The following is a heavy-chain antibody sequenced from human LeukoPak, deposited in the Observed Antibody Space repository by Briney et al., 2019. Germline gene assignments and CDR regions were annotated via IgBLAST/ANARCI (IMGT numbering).Heavy chain of an antibody. CDR1: GFTVSSNY. J-gene: IGHJ4*02. D-gene: IGHD3-10*01. CDR3: ARDPVRGVIPY. V-gene: IGHV3-66*02. Sequence: GGSLRLSCAASGFTVSSNYMSWVRQAPGKGLEWVSVIYSGGSTYYADSVKGRFTISRDNSKNTLYLQMNSLRAEDTAVYYCARDPVRGVIPYWGQGTLVTVSS. CDR2: IYSGGST.